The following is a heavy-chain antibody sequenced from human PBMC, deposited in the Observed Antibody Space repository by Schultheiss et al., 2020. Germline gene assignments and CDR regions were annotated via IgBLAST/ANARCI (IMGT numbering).Heavy chain of an antibody. CDR1: GFTFSSYA. CDR3: ARDAYSSGWYGGNDY. V-gene: IGHV3-23*01. D-gene: IGHD6-19*01. CDR2: ISGSGSRT. Sequence: GGSLRLSCAASGFTFSSYAMSWVRQAPGKGLEWVSDISGSGSRTYYADSVKGRFTIQRDNSKNTLYLQMNSLRAEDTAVYYCARDAYSSGWYGGNDYWGQGTLVTVSS. J-gene: IGHJ4*02.